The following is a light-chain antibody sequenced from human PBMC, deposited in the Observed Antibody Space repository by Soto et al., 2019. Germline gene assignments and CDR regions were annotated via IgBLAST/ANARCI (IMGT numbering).Light chain of an antibody. CDR1: QRINIY. V-gene: IGKV1-39*01. CDR2: SAS. Sequence: DIQMTQSPSSLSTSIGYIFTITCRASQRINIYLNWYRQKPGKAPELLIYSASNLQSGVPSRFSGSGSGTDFTLTISGLQSEDFATYYCQQSFSTPTFGQGTRLEIK. CDR3: QQSFSTPT. J-gene: IGKJ5*01.